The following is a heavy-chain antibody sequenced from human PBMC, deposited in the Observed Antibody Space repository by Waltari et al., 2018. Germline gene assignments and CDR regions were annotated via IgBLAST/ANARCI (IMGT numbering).Heavy chain of an antibody. CDR1: GGSISSHY. CDR3: ARGTTVTPFDY. J-gene: IGHJ4*02. V-gene: IGHV4-59*11. D-gene: IGHD4-17*01. CDR2: IYYSGST. Sequence: QVQLQESGPGLVKPSETLSLTCTVSGGSISSHYWSWIRQPPGKGLEWIGYIYYSGSTNYNPFLKSRVTISVDTSKNQFSLKLSSVTAADTAVYYCARGTTVTPFDYWGQGTLVTVSS.